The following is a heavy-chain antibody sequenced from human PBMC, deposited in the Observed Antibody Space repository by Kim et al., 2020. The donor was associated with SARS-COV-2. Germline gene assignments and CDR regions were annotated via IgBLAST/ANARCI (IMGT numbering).Heavy chain of an antibody. CDR3: AKVTSGSSGWFEYFQR. D-gene: IGHD6-19*01. Sequence: LRLSCAASGFTFNSYAMSWVRQAPGKGLEWVSGIRQSGGNTEYADSVKGRFSISRDNSKNTLYLQMNRLRAEDTAVYYCAKVTSGSSGWFEYFQRWGQGTLVTVSS. V-gene: IGHV3-23*01. J-gene: IGHJ1*01. CDR2: IRQSGGNT. CDR1: GFTFNSYA.